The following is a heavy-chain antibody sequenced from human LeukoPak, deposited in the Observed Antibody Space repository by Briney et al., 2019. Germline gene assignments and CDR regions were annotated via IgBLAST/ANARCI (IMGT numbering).Heavy chain of an antibody. Sequence: SETLPLTCAVYGGSFSGSFSDYYWTCIRQTPGKGLEWIGEIHHSGSTNYNPSLKSRVTISVDTSKNQFSLKLNSLTAADTAVYYCATFRWGVGFEYWGQGTLATVSS. CDR2: IHHSGST. V-gene: IGHV4-34*01. J-gene: IGHJ4*02. D-gene: IGHD3-16*01. CDR3: ATFRWGVGFEY. CDR1: GGSFSGSFSDYY.